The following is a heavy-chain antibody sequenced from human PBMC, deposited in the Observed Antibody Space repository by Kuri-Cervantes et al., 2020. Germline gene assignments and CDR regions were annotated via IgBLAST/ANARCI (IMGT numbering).Heavy chain of an antibody. J-gene: IGHJ4*02. D-gene: IGHD3-10*01. CDR3: ARVRGVDYSDY. V-gene: IGHV3-53*01. CDR1: GFTVSSNY. CDR2: IYSGGST. Sequence: LTCAASGFTVSSNYSSWVRQAPGKGLEWVSVIYSGGSTYYADSVKGRFTISRDNSKNTLYLQMNSLRAEETAVYYCARVRGVDYSDYWGQGTLVTVSS.